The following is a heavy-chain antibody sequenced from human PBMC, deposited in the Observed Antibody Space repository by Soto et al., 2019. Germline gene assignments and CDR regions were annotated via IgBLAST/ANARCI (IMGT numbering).Heavy chain of an antibody. V-gene: IGHV5-51*01. J-gene: IGHJ4*02. CDR2: IYPGDSDT. D-gene: IGHD6-19*01. CDR1: GYSFTNYW. Sequence: PGESLKISCEGAGYSFTNYWIAWVRQMPGKGLEWMGIIYPGDSDTRYSPSFQGQVTISADKSISTAYLQWSSLKASDTAMYYCARDVDGIAVAGDDYWGQGTLVTVSS. CDR3: ARDVDGIAVAGDDY.